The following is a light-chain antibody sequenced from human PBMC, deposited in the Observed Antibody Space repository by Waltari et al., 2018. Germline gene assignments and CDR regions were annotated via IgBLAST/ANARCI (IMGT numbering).Light chain of an antibody. Sequence: SVLTQPPSVSAAPGQTVTISCSGSSSNIASNYVSWYQHLPGTAPKLLIYDNNKRRSEIPDRFSGSKSGTSATLGITGLQTGDEADYYCGTWDSSLSAWVFGGGTKLAVL. CDR3: GTWDSSLSAWV. J-gene: IGLJ3*02. V-gene: IGLV1-51*01. CDR2: DNN. CDR1: SSNIASNY.